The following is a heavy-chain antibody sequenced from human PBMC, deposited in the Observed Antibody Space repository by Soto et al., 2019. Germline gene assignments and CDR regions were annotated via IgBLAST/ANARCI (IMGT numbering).Heavy chain of an antibody. Sequence: GGSLRLSCAASGFTFSRYGMPWVRQAPRKRQEWVAVIWYDGINKYYAYRVEGRFTISRDKSKNTHCLPMNSLRAEDTAVYYCVIFINSNDYYCYVKCVCGRGTTVSVSS. D-gene: IGHD3-16*02. CDR3: VIFINSNDYYCYVKCV. V-gene: IGHV3-33*01. CDR2: IWYDGINK. CDR1: GFTFSRYG. J-gene: IGHJ6*02.